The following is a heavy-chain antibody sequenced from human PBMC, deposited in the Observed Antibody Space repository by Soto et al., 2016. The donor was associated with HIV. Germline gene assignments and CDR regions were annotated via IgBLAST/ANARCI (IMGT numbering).Heavy chain of an antibody. V-gene: IGHV3-23*01. J-gene: IGHJ4*02. CDR2: ISISGANT. CDR1: GFTFSSHA. Sequence: EVQLLESGGGLVQPGGPLRLSCAVSGFTFSSHAMSWVRQAPGKGLEWVSSISISGANTYYTDSVSGRFTISRDNSKSTVYLQMNSLRDEDTAIYYCAREETPNDYWGQGTLVTVSS. CDR3: AREETPNDY.